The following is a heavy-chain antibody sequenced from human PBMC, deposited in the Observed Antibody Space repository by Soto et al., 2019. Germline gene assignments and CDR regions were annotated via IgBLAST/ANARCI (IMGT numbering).Heavy chain of an antibody. Sequence: EVQLLESGGGLVQPGESLRLSCAASGFTFSSYAMSWVRQAPGKGLEWVSVISGSDDSTYYADSVKGRFTISRDNSKKTMYLQMNSLRAEDTAVSYGAKRSSSSTFDYWGQGTLVTVSS. CDR1: GFTFSSYA. CDR2: ISGSDDST. V-gene: IGHV3-23*01. J-gene: IGHJ4*02. D-gene: IGHD6-6*01. CDR3: AKRSSSSTFDY.